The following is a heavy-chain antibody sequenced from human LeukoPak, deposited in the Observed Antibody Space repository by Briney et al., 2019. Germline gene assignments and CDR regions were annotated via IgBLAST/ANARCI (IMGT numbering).Heavy chain of an antibody. J-gene: IGHJ6*02. CDR3: ARIKKYYDLDV. CDR1: GFTFSSYW. CDR2: IKEDGSEQ. Sequence: GGSLRLSCTTSGFTFSSYWMTWVRQAPGKGLEWVANIKEDGSEQYYVASMEGRFTISRDNAKNSLYLQVNSLRVEDTGVYYCARIKKYYDLDVWGQGTTVAVAS. V-gene: IGHV3-7*03.